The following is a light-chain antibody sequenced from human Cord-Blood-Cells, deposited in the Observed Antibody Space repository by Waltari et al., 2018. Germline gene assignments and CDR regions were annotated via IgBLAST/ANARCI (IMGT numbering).Light chain of an antibody. Sequence: QSVLTQPPSASGTPGQRVTISCSGSSSNIGSNTVNWYQQRPGTAPKLLIYRNNQGASGCPDGFSGSRSGTSASLAISGLQAEDGADYYCAAWDDSRNGWVFGEGTKLTVL. CDR2: RNN. CDR3: AAWDDSRNGWV. V-gene: IGLV1-44*01. CDR1: SSNIGSNT. J-gene: IGLJ3*02.